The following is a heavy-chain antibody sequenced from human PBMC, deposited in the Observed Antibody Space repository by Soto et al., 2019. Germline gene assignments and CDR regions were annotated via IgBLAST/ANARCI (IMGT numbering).Heavy chain of an antibody. CDR3: ARREAAAGYFDY. Sequence: SETLSLTCTVSGGSISSSSYYWGWIRQPPGKGLEWIGSIYYSGSTYYNPSLKSRVTISVDTSKNQFSLKLSSVTAADTAVYYCARREAAAGYFDYWGQGTLVTV. CDR1: GGSISSSSYY. V-gene: IGHV4-39*01. J-gene: IGHJ4*02. CDR2: IYYSGST. D-gene: IGHD6-13*01.